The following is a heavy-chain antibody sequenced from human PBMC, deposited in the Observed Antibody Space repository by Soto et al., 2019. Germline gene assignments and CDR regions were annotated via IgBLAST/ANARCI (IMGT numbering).Heavy chain of an antibody. CDR1: GNSFNNW. Sequence: RGESLKISCKGLGNSFNNWIGWVRQMPGKGLEWVGIIYPGDSDTRYSPSFQGQVTISADKSISTAYLQWSSLRAEDTAVYYCAKDGGWFGELLFDYWGQGTLVTVSS. D-gene: IGHD3-10*01. CDR3: AKDGGWFGELLFDY. CDR2: IYPGDSDT. J-gene: IGHJ4*02. V-gene: IGHV5-51*01.